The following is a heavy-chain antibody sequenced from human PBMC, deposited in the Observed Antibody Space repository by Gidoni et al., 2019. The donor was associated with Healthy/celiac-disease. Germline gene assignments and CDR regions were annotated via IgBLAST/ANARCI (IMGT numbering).Heavy chain of an antibody. Sequence: QLQLQESGPGLVKPSETLSLTCTVSGGSISISSYYWGWIRQPPGKGLEWIGSIYYRGSTYYNPSLKSRVTISVDTSKNQFSLKLSSVTAADTAVYYCARRNPQGLTRYSDAFDIWGQGTMVTVSS. V-gene: IGHV4-39*01. J-gene: IGHJ3*02. CDR3: ARRNPQGLTRYSDAFDI. CDR2: IYYRGST. CDR1: GGSISISSYY. D-gene: IGHD1-1*01.